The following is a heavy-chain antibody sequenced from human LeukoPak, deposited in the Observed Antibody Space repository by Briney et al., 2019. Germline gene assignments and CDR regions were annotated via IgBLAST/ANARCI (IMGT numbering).Heavy chain of an antibody. CDR3: ARRGESTSYGDYRFDY. Sequence: GGSLRLSCAASGFTFSNYAMSWVRQAPGRGLEWVSAISGSSGLTYYADSVKGRFTISRDNSKNTLFLQMNSLRAEDTAVFYCARRGESTSYGDYRFDYWGQGTLVTVSS. CDR1: GFTFSNYA. D-gene: IGHD4-17*01. V-gene: IGHV3-23*01. CDR2: ISGSSGLT. J-gene: IGHJ4*02.